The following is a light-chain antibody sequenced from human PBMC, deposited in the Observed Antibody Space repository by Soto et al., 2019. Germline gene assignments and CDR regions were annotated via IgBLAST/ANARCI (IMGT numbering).Light chain of an antibody. CDR3: QHYNSYSEA. CDR1: QTISSW. CDR2: KAS. V-gene: IGKV1-5*03. J-gene: IGKJ1*01. Sequence: DIQMTQSPSTVSGSVGDRVTITCRASQTISSWLAWYQQKPGKAPKLLIYKASTLKSGVPSRFSGSGSGTEFTLTISSLQPDDFATYYCQHYNSYSEAFGQRTKVDI.